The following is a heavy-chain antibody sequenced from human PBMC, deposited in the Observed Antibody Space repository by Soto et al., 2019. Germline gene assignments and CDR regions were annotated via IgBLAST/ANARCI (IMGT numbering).Heavy chain of an antibody. CDR3: TRTSAVEGEY. J-gene: IGHJ4*02. V-gene: IGHV4-30-4*01. CDR1: GGSISNGDYY. CDR2: LYYTGIT. Sequence: QVQLQESGPGLVKPSQTLSLTCTVSGGSISNGDYYWNWIRQPPGKGLEWIGSLYYTGITYYNPCLTSRVPMELDTSKDQFSLYLGSLNASDTAMLYCTRTSAVEGEYWGQGMLVTVPS. D-gene: IGHD3-16*01.